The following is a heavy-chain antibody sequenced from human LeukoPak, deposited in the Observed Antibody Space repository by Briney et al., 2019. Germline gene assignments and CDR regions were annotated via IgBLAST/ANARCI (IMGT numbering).Heavy chain of an antibody. J-gene: IGHJ4*02. CDR2: IYRSGST. Sequence: SGTLSLTCAVSGDSISNNYWWRWVRQFPGKGLEWIGEIYRSGSTVYNPSLKSRVSISIDKSKNQFSLNLSSVTAADTAVYYCARDSGAAAGTSDYYFDYWGQGTLVTVSS. D-gene: IGHD6-13*01. CDR1: GDSISNNYW. V-gene: IGHV4-4*02. CDR3: ARDSGAAAGTSDYYFDY.